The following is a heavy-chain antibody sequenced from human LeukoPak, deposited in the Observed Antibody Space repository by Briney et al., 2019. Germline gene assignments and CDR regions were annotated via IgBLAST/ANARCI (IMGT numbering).Heavy chain of an antibody. CDR3: ARGLNQLLQYFQH. CDR1: GFTFSSYA. CDR2: ISGSGGST. J-gene: IGHJ1*01. Sequence: GGSLRLPCAASGFTFSSYAMSWVRQAPGKGLEWVSAISGSGGSTYYADSVKGRFTISRDNSKNTLYLQMNSLRAEDTAVYYCARGLNQLLQYFQHWGQGTLVTVSS. V-gene: IGHV3-23*01. D-gene: IGHD2-2*01.